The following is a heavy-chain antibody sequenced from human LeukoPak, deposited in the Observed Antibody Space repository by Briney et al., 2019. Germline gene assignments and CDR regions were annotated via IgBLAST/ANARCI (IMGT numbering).Heavy chain of an antibody. CDR1: GFTFSTYA. V-gene: IGHV3-23*01. CDR2: ISGSGDST. D-gene: IGHD3-22*01. CDR3: ARECYYDSSGYDGPAFDP. Sequence: GGSLRLSCAASGFTFSTYAMSWVRQAPGKGLEWVSAISGSGDSTYYADSVKGRFTISRDNSKNTLYLQVNSLRAEDTAVYYCARECYYDSSGYDGPAFDPWGQGTLVTVSS. J-gene: IGHJ5*02.